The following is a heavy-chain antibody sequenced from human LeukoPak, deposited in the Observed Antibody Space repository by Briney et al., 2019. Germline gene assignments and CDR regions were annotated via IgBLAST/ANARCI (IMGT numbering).Heavy chain of an antibody. CDR2: IDGSGNT. Sequence: PSETLSLTCDVSGASISNSHWTWIRQPAGKGLEWIGRIDGSGNTIYSPSPKNRVTMSVDTSKKQFSLKLGSVTAADTAFYYCARWCSSSSCYGGYDYWGQGTPVTVPS. D-gene: IGHD2-2*01. CDR3: ARWCSSSSCYGGYDY. CDR1: GASISNSH. V-gene: IGHV4-59*10. J-gene: IGHJ4*02.